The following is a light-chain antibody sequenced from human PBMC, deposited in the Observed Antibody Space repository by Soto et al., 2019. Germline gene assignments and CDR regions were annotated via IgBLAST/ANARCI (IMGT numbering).Light chain of an antibody. CDR2: EVS. J-gene: IGLJ2*01. V-gene: IGLV2-8*01. CDR1: SSDVGGYNY. CDR3: SSYAGSNNFVV. Sequence: QSALTQPPSASGSPGQSVTISCTGTSSDVGGYNYVSWYQQHPGKAPKLMIYEVSKRPSGVPDRFSGSKSGNTASLTVSGLQADDDADYYCSSYAGSNNFVVFGGGTKVTVL.